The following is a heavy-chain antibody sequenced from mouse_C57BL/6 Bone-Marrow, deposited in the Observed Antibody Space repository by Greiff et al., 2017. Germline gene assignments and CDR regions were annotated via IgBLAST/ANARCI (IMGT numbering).Heavy chain of an antibody. D-gene: IGHD1-1*01. CDR2: IHPSDSDT. Sequence: VQLQQPGAELVKPGASVKVSCKASGYTFTSYWLHWVKQRPGQGLEWIGRIHPSDSDTNYNQQFKGKATLTVDKSSSTAYMLLSSLTSDDSAVYYCAMGYGRDDYWGQGTTLTVSA. J-gene: IGHJ2*01. CDR1: GYTFTSYW. CDR3: AMGYGRDDY. V-gene: IGHV1-74*01.